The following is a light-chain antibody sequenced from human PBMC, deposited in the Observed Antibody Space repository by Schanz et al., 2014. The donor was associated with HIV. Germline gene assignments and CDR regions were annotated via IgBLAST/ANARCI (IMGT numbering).Light chain of an antibody. CDR3: QQRSNWPGT. Sequence: IVLTQSPGTLSLSPGERATLSCRANQSISSNLTWYQQNPGQPPRLLIYGASTRATGIPARFSGSGSGTEFTLTISSLQSEDFAVYYCQQRSNWPGTFGPGTKVDIK. J-gene: IGKJ3*01. CDR1: QSISSN. CDR2: GAS. V-gene: IGKV3D-15*01.